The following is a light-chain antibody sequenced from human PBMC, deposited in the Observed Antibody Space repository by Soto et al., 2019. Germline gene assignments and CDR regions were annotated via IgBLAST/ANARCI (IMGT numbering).Light chain of an antibody. CDR1: SSDVGGYNY. CDR2: DVS. V-gene: IGLV2-14*01. J-gene: IGLJ1*01. CDR3: SSYTISSTLF. Sequence: QCVLTQPASVSGSPGQSITISCTGTSSDVGGYNYVSWYQQHPGKAPKLMIYDVSNRPSGVSNRFSGSKSGNTASLTISGLQAEDEADYYCSSYTISSTLFFGTGTKVTVL.